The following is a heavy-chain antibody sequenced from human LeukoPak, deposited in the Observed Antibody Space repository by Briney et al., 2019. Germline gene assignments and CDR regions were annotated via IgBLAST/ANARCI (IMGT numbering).Heavy chain of an antibody. CDR3: AKGSVSMAGTPGDV. CDR2: ISHEVINK. D-gene: IGHD6-19*01. V-gene: IGHV3-30*18. CDR1: GFTFSNYG. Sequence: GRSLRLSCAASGFTFSNYGMHWVRQAPGKGLEWVAVISHEVINKGYADSVKGRFTISRDNSKNTLFLQMNSLRAEDTAIYYCAKGSVSMAGTPGDVWGQGTTVTVSS. J-gene: IGHJ6*02.